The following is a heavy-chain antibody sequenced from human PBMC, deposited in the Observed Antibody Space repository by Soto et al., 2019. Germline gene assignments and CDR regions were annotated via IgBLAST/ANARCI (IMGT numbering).Heavy chain of an antibody. V-gene: IGHV3-23*01. D-gene: IGHD3-3*01. CDR1: GFTFSSYA. CDR2: ISGSGGST. Sequence: EVQLLESGGGLVQPGGSPRLSCAASGFTFSSYAMSWVRQAPGKGLEWVSAISGSGGSTYYADSVKGRFTISRDNSKNTLYLQMNSLRAEDTAVYYCAKEQLRFLEWLLSNWFDPWGQGTLVTVSS. CDR3: AKEQLRFLEWLLSNWFDP. J-gene: IGHJ5*02.